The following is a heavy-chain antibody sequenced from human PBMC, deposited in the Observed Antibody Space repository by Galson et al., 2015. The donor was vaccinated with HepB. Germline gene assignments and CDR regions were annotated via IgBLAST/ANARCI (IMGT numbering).Heavy chain of an antibody. V-gene: IGHV2-5*02. CDR1: GFSLRSSGVG. D-gene: IGHD3-10*01. J-gene: IGHJ4*02. CDR3: AHIVRGVIRFDY. Sequence: PALVKPTQTLTLTCTFSGFSLRSSGVGVGWIRQPPGKALEWLVLIYWDDDKRYSPSLKSRLTITKDTSKNQVVLTMTNMDPVDTGTYFCAHIVRGVIRFDYWGQGTLVTVSS. CDR2: IYWDDDK.